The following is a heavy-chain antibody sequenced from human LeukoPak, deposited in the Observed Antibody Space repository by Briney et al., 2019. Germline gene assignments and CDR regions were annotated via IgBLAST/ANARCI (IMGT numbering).Heavy chain of an antibody. CDR1: GGSFSGYY. CDR3: ARVRAWIQLWLPYYYYMGV. J-gene: IGHJ6*03. CDR2: INHSGST. D-gene: IGHD5-18*01. V-gene: IGHV4-34*01. Sequence: PSETLSLTCAVYGGSFSGYYWSWIRQPPGKGLEWIGEINHSGSTNYNPSLKSRVTISVDTSKNQFSLKLSSVTAADTAVYYCARVRAWIQLWLPYYYYMGVWGKGTTVTVSS.